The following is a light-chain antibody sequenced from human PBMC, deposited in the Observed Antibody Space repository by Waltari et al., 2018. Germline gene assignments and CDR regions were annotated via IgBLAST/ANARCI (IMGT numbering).Light chain of an antibody. Sequence: EIVMTQSPATLSVSPGDRATLSCRASQSVSRNLAWYQQKPGQAPRLLIYDVSTRATGIPARFSGSGSGTDFTLTISSLQSEDFAVYYCQQYNNWPKLTFGGGTKVDIK. CDR1: QSVSRN. J-gene: IGKJ4*01. CDR2: DVS. V-gene: IGKV3-15*01. CDR3: QQYNNWPKLT.